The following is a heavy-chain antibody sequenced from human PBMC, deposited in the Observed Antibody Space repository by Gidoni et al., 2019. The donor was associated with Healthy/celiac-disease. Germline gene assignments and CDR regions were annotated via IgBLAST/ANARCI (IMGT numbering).Heavy chain of an antibody. Sequence: QVQLVQSGAEVKKPGASVKVSCKASGYTFTSYYMHWVRQSPGQGLEWMGIINPSGGSTSYAQKFQGRVTMTRDTSTSTVYMELSSLRSEDTAVYYCARAYYYGSGTTLFYYYGMDVWGQGTTVTVSS. CDR1: GYTFTSYY. V-gene: IGHV1-46*03. D-gene: IGHD3-10*01. J-gene: IGHJ6*02. CDR3: ARAYYYGSGTTLFYYYGMDV. CDR2: INPSGGST.